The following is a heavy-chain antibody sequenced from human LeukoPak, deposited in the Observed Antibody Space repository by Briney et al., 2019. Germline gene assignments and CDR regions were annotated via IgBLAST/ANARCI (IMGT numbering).Heavy chain of an antibody. CDR1: GGSISSSSYY. D-gene: IGHD6-19*01. V-gene: IGHV4-39*02. Sequence: SETLSLTCTVSGGSISSSSYYWGWIRQPQGKGLEWIGSIYYSGSTYYNPSLKSRVTISVDTSKNQFSLTLSSVTAADTAVYYCARDESGYSSGWYNWFDPWGQGTLVTVSS. CDR2: IYYSGST. J-gene: IGHJ5*02. CDR3: ARDESGYSSGWYNWFDP.